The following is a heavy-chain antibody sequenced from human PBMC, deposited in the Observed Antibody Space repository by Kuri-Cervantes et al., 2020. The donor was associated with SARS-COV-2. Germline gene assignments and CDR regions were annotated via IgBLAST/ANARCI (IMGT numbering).Heavy chain of an antibody. CDR2: INTNTGKP. CDR3: ARSRRQQGIDY. V-gene: IGHV7-4-1*02. D-gene: IGHD6-13*01. CDR1: GYTFSTYG. J-gene: IGHJ4*02. Sequence: ASVKVSCKASGYTFSTYGLNWVRQAPGQGLEWMGRINTNTGKPTYAQGFTGRFVFSLDTSVSTAYLQISSLKAEDTAVYYCARSRRQQGIDYWGQGTLVTVSS.